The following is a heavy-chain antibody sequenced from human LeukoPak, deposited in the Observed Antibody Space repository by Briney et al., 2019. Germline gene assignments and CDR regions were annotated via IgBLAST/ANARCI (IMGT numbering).Heavy chain of an antibody. CDR3: ATALIEVGATNAFDI. CDR2: MNPNSGNT. D-gene: IGHD1-26*01. CDR1: GYTFTSYD. J-gene: IGHJ3*02. V-gene: IGHV1-8*03. Sequence: EASVKVSCKASGYTFTSYDINWVRQATGQGLEWMGWMNPNSGNTGYAQKFQGRVTITRNTSISTAYMELSSLRSEDTAVYYCATALIEVGATNAFDIWGQGTMVTVSS.